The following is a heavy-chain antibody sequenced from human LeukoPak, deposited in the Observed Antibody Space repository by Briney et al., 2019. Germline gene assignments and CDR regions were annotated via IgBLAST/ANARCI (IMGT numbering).Heavy chain of an antibody. CDR3: ARRGVPSKFYYFDS. Sequence: SETLSLTCTVSGGPFSNYYWTWIRQSPGKGLEWIGSTSYIGNINYNPSLKTRVTISVESSKGQFSLKLSSVTAADTAVYYCARRGVPSKFYYFDSWSQGTLVTVSS. V-gene: IGHV4-59*08. CDR1: GGPFSNYY. CDR2: TSYIGNI. J-gene: IGHJ4*02. D-gene: IGHD2-2*01.